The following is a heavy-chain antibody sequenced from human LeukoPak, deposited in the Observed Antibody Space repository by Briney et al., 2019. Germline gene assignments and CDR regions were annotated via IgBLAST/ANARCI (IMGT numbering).Heavy chain of an antibody. V-gene: IGHV4-34*01. D-gene: IGHD3-3*01. CDR2: INHSGST. CDR1: GGSFSGHY. Sequence: PSETLSLTCAVNGGSFSGHYWSWIRQPPGKGLEWIGEINHSGSTNYNPSLKSRVTISVDTSKNQFSLKLSSVTAADTAVYYCARGPLRSGYYRPNWFDPWGQGTLVIVSS. CDR3: ARGPLRSGYYRPNWFDP. J-gene: IGHJ5*02.